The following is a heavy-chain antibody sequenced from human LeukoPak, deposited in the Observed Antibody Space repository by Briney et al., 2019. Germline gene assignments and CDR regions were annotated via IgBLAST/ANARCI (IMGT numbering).Heavy chain of an antibody. CDR3: ARVVVAATTPRGYHNY. Sequence: GGSLRLSCAASGFSFSGYAMSWVRQAPGKGLEWVSGISGSGDSTYYADSVKGRLTISRDNSKNTLNLQMNSLRAEDTAVYYCARVVVAATTPRGYHNYWGQGTLVTVSS. J-gene: IGHJ4*02. CDR2: ISGSGDST. V-gene: IGHV3-23*01. CDR1: GFSFSGYA. D-gene: IGHD2-15*01.